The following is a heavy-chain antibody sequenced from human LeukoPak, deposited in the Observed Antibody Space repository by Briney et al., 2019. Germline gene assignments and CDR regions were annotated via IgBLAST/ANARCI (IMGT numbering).Heavy chain of an antibody. CDR2: IYYSGST. Sequence: SYTLPLTHPLSGGSISRYYWSWIRQPPPKGLEGVGYIYYSGSTNCYTSLKSRFTISVDTSKNQFSLELSSVTAADTAVYYCAWLSGYYYYYYGMDVWGQGTTVTVSS. V-gene: IGHV4-59*08. CDR3: AWLSGYYYYYYGMDV. J-gene: IGHJ6*02. D-gene: IGHD3-10*01. CDR1: GGSISRYY.